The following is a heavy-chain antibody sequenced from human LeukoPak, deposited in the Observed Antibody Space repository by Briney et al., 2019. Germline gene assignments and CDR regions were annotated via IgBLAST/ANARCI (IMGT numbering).Heavy chain of an antibody. J-gene: IGHJ6*02. CDR2: ISSSSSYI. CDR3: AREGGSGSGSYYLAYYYGMDV. D-gene: IGHD3-10*01. CDR1: GFTFSSYS. Sequence: PGGSLRLSCVSSGFTFSSYSMNWVRQAPGKGLEWVSSISSSSSYIYYADSVKGRFTISRDNAKNSLYLQMNSLRAEDTAVYYCAREGGSGSGSYYLAYYYGMDVWGQGTTVTVSS. V-gene: IGHV3-21*01.